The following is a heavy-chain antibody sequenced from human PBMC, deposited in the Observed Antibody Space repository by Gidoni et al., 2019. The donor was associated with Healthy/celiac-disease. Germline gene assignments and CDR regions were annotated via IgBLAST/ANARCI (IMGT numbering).Heavy chain of an antibody. Sequence: QVQLQESGPGLVKPSETLSLTCTVSGGSISSYYWSWIRQPPGKGLEWIGYIYYSGSTNYTPSLKSRVTISVDTSKNQFSLKLSSVTAADTAVYYCARPSYGDYAFDIWGQGTMVTVSS. D-gene: IGHD4-17*01. CDR2: IYYSGST. J-gene: IGHJ3*02. CDR1: GGSISSYY. CDR3: ARPSYGDYAFDI. V-gene: IGHV4-59*01.